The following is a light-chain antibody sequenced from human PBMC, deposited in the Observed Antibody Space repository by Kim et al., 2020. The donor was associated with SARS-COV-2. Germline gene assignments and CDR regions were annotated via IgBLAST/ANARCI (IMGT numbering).Light chain of an antibody. CDR1: KNHVGHYG. Sequence: ATPTGTGDKNHVGHYGAAWLKQHQGHPPTLLSYTTNNRPSAISERFSASRSGNTASLTITGLQPEDEADYYCSSWDSSLNAWVFGGGTQLTVL. V-gene: IGLV10-54*04. J-gene: IGLJ3*02. CDR3: SSWDSSLNAWV. CDR2: TTN.